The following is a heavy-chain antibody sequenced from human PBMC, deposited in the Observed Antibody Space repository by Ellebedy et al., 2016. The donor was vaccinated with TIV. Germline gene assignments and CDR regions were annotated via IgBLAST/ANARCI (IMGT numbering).Heavy chain of an antibody. CDR2: LNPNNGDT. J-gene: IGHJ4*02. Sequence: AASVKVSCKASGYTFIGYSLHWVRQAPGQGLEWMGWLNPNNGDTHYSQKFQRRVTMTRDTSISTASLELSSLRSSETAVYYSARDLFPFDFDSWGQGTLVTVSS. CDR1: GYTFIGYS. D-gene: IGHD3-10*01. CDR3: ARDLFPFDFDS. V-gene: IGHV1-2*02.